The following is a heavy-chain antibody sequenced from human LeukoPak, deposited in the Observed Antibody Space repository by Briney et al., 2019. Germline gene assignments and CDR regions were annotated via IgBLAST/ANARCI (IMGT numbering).Heavy chain of an antibody. D-gene: IGHD3-22*01. CDR2: ISSSGSII. Sequence: TGGSLRLSCAASGFTFRSYEMNWVRQAPGKGLEWVSYISSSGSIIYYTDSVKGRFTISRDNAKNSLYLQMNSLRAEDTAAYYCARGRSGWDYWGQGTLVTVSS. V-gene: IGHV3-48*03. CDR3: ARGRSGWDY. CDR1: GFTFRSYE. J-gene: IGHJ4*02.